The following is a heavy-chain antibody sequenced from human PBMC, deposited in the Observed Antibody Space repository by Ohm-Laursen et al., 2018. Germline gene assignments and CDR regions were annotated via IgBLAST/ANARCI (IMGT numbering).Heavy chain of an antibody. Sequence: SLRLSCAASGFTFSSYAMSWVRQAPGKGLEWASAISGSGGSTYYADSVKGRFTISRDNSKNTLYLQMNSLRAEDTAVYYCAKGGYSSSWPNFDYWGQGTLVTVSS. CDR1: GFTFSSYA. J-gene: IGHJ4*02. D-gene: IGHD6-13*01. CDR3: AKGGYSSSWPNFDY. CDR2: ISGSGGST. V-gene: IGHV3-23*01.